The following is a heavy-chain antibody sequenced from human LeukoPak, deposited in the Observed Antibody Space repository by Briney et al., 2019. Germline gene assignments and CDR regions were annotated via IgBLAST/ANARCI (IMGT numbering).Heavy chain of an antibody. CDR1: GFTFSSYA. J-gene: IGHJ4*02. CDR3: AKDYCSSTGCYYFGY. D-gene: IGHD2-2*01. V-gene: IGHV3-23*01. CDR2: ISDSGGST. Sequence: GGSLRLSCAASGFTFSSYAMSWVRQAPGKGLEWVSRISDSGGSTYYADSVKGRFTISRDNSKNTLYLQMNSLRAEDTAAYYCAKDYCSSTGCYYFGYWGQGALVTVAS.